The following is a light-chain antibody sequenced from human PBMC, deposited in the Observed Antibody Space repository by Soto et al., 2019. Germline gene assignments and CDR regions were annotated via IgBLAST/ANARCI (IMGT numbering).Light chain of an antibody. V-gene: IGLV1-47*01. Sequence: QSALTHPPSASGTPGQRVTISCSGSSSNIGSNYVYWYQQLPGTAPKLLIYRNNQRPSGVPDRFSGSKSGTSASLAISGLRSEDEADYYCAAWDDSLRVFGTGTKVTV. CDR1: SSNIGSNY. CDR2: RNN. CDR3: AAWDDSLRV. J-gene: IGLJ1*01.